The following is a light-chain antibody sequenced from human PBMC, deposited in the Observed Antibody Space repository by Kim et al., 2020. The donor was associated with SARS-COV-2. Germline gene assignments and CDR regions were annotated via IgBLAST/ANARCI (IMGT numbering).Light chain of an antibody. J-gene: IGLJ2*01. CDR3: ATWDESHVV. CDR1: SPNVGGRY. V-gene: IGLV1-47*01. CDR2: GNN. Sequence: GGGGTISCSRSSPNVGGRYVRWAQRRPGTDPKRLIYGNNRRLSGVPDRVSGCKSGTSASLAISGLRSGDEADYYCATWDESHVVLGGGTQRTVL.